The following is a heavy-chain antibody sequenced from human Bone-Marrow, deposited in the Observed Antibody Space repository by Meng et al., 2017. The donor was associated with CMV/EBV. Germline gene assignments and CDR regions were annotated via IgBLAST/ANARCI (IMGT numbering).Heavy chain of an antibody. CDR2: IWYDGSNK. J-gene: IGHJ6*02. D-gene: IGHD1-7*01. V-gene: IGHV3-30*02. CDR1: GFTFSSYG. CDR3: AKMPGTTGRGYYYYGMDV. Sequence: GESLKISCAASGFTFSSYGMHWVRQAPGKGLEWVAVIWYDGSNKYYADSVKGRFTISRDNSKNTLYLQMNSLRAEDTAVYYCAKMPGTTGRGYYYYGMDVWGQGTTVAVSS.